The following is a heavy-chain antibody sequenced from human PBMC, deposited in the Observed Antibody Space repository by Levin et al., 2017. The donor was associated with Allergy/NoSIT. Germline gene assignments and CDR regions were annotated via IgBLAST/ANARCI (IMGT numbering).Heavy chain of an antibody. Sequence: GGSLRLTCAASGFTFSSYAMHWVRQAPGKGLEWVAVISYDGSNKYYADSVKGRFTISRDNSKNTLYLQMNSLRAEDTAVYYCARDPPRQYSGYDLRYDYYGMDVWGQGTTVTVSS. CDR3: ARDPPRQYSGYDLRYDYYGMDV. CDR2: ISYDGSNK. J-gene: IGHJ6*02. V-gene: IGHV3-30-3*01. CDR1: GFTFSSYA. D-gene: IGHD5-12*01.